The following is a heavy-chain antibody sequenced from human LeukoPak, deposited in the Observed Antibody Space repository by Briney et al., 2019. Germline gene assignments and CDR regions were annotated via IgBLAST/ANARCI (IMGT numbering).Heavy chain of an antibody. CDR3: ARGLTYYDRLTGHYLGNWFDP. J-gene: IGHJ5*02. Sequence: GRSLRLSCAASGFTFSSYAMSWVRQAPGKGLEWVSAISGSGGSTYYADSVKGRFTISRDNSENTLHLQMSSLRADDTAIYYCARGLTYYDRLTGHYLGNWFDPWGQGTLVTVSS. CDR2: ISGSGGST. V-gene: IGHV3-23*01. CDR1: GFTFSSYA. D-gene: IGHD3-9*01.